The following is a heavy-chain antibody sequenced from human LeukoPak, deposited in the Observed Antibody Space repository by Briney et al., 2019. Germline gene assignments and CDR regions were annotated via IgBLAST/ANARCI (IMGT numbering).Heavy chain of an antibody. V-gene: IGHV4-39*01. D-gene: IGHD3-3*01. Sequence: SETLSLTCTVSGGSITSDNYYWGWIRQPPGQGLEWNRSINYSANTYYSPSLKSRVTISVDTSKSQLSVKLSSVTAADTAVYFCARLWSGYRPPDYWGQGTLVTVSS. CDR1: GGSITSDNYY. CDR3: ARLWSGYRPPDY. J-gene: IGHJ4*02. CDR2: INYSANT.